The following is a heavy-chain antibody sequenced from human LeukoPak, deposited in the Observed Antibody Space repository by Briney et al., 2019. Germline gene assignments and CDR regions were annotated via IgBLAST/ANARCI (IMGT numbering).Heavy chain of an antibody. Sequence: GRSLRLSCAASGFTFSSYGMHWVRQAPGKGLEWVAVISYDGSNKYYADSVKGRFTISRDNSKNTLYLQMNSLRAEDTAAYYCAKDIYCSSTSCYSGMDVWGQGTTVTVSS. D-gene: IGHD2-2*01. CDR1: GFTFSSYG. J-gene: IGHJ6*02. CDR2: ISYDGSNK. V-gene: IGHV3-30*18. CDR3: AKDIYCSSTSCYSGMDV.